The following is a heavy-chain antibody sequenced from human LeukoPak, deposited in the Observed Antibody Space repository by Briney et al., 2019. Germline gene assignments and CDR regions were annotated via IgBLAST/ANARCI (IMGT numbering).Heavy chain of an antibody. CDR2: ISYDGSNK. CDR1: GFSFSTYG. Sequence: PGGSLRLSCAASGFSFSTYGMHWVRQAPGKGLEWVAVISYDGSNKYYADSVKGRFTISRDNSKNTLYLQMNSLRAEDTAVYYCARPDIDYGDPASIWGQGTMVTVSS. J-gene: IGHJ3*02. D-gene: IGHD4-17*01. CDR3: ARPDIDYGDPASI. V-gene: IGHV3-30*03.